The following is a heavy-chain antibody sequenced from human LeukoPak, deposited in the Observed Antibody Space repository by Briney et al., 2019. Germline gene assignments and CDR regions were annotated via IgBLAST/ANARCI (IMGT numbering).Heavy chain of an antibody. D-gene: IGHD1-26*01. CDR3: VRGGRGERPNY. CDR1: GFTLSDYW. V-gene: IGHV3-7*01. J-gene: IGHJ4*02. CDR2: IKQDGSEK. Sequence: GGSLRLSCAASGFTLSDYWMNWVRQAPRKGLGWVANIKQDGSEKKYVDSVKGRFTISRDNAKNSVYLQMNSLGVEDTAVYYCVRGGRGERPNYWGQGTLVTVSS.